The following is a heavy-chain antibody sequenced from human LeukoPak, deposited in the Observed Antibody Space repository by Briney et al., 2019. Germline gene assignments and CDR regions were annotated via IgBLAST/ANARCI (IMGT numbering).Heavy chain of an antibody. CDR2: INPSGGST. D-gene: IGHD5-18*01. CDR1: GYTFTSYY. J-gene: IGHJ2*01. CDR3: ARGGTAMAPADYWYFDL. Sequence: RASVKVSCKASGYTFTSYYMHWVRQAPGQGHEWMGIINPSGGSTSYAQKFQGRVTMTRDTSTSTVYMELSSLRSEDTAVYYCARGGTAMAPADYWYFDLWGRGTLVTVSS. V-gene: IGHV1-46*01.